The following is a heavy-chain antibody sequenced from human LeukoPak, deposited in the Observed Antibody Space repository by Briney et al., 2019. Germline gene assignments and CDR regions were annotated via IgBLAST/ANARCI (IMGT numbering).Heavy chain of an antibody. J-gene: IGHJ4*02. CDR2: INPNSGGT. CDR1: GYTFTAYY. V-gene: IGHV1-2*02. CDR3: ARGRSMITFGGIIDY. Sequence: ASVKVSCKASGYTFTAYYIHWVRQAPGQGLECMGWINPNSGGTNYAQRFQGRVTMTRDTSISTAYMELTGLTSDDTAVYYCARGRSMITFGGIIDYWGQGTLVTVSS. D-gene: IGHD3-16*01.